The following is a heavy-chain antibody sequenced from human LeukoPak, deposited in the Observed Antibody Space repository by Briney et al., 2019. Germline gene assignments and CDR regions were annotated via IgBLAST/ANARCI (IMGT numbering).Heavy chain of an antibody. CDR3: TRAPRVSVAGISLDY. J-gene: IGHJ4*02. V-gene: IGHV3-30*03. Sequence: AGGSLRLSCAASGFTFSNYAMHWVRQAPGKGLEWVAVISYDGPNKYYADSVKGRFTISRDNSKNTLFLQMNSLRAEDTAIYYCTRAPRVSVAGISLDYWGQGTLVTVSS. D-gene: IGHD6-19*01. CDR1: GFTFSNYA. CDR2: ISYDGPNK.